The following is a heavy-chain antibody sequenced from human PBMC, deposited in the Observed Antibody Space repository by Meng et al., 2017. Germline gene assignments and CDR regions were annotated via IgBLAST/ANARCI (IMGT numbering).Heavy chain of an antibody. CDR2: IYTSGST. CDR1: GGSISSGSYY. Sequence: LSLTCTVSGGSISSGSYYWSWIRQPAGKGLEWIGRIYTSGSTNYNPSLKSRVTISVDTSKNQFSLKLSSVTAADTAVYYCARDGPAYGYYDSSGYYYYDYWGQGTLVTVSS. V-gene: IGHV4-61*02. D-gene: IGHD3-22*01. J-gene: IGHJ4*02. CDR3: ARDGPAYGYYDSSGYYYYDY.